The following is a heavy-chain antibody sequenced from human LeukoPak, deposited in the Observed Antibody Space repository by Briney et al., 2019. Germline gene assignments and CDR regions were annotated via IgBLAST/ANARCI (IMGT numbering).Heavy chain of an antibody. CDR1: GGSFSGYY. CDR3: ARGLYYYGSGSYFFHYYYYGMDV. Sequence: SETLSLTCAVYGGSFSGYYWSWIRQPPGKGLEWIGEINHSGSTNYNPSLKSRVTISVDTSKNQYSLKLSSVTAADTAVYYCARGLYYYGSGSYFFHYYYYGMDVWGQGTTVTVSS. D-gene: IGHD3-10*01. J-gene: IGHJ6*02. V-gene: IGHV4-34*01. CDR2: INHSGST.